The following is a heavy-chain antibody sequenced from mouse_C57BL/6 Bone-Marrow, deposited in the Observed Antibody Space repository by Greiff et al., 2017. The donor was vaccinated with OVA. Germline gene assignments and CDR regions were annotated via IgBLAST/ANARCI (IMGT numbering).Heavy chain of an antibody. J-gene: IGHJ4*01. Sequence: VKLVESGAELVKPGASVKMSCKASGYTFTTYPIEWMKQNHGKSLEWIGNFHPYNDDTKYNEKFKGKATLTVEKSSSTVYLELSRLTSDDSAVYYCARATYYSNYYYAMDYWGQGTSVTVSS. CDR1: GYTFTTYP. CDR2: FHPYNDDT. CDR3: ARATYYSNYYYAMDY. V-gene: IGHV1-47*01. D-gene: IGHD2-5*01.